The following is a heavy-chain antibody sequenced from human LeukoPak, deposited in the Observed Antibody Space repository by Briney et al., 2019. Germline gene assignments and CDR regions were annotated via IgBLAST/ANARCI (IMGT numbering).Heavy chain of an antibody. CDR3: ARDSGENLFDP. CDR2: INPNSGGT. D-gene: IGHD3-10*01. Sequence: ASVKVSCKASGYTFTHYRLHWVRRAHGQGLEWMGWINPNSGGTNYAQKFQGRVTMTRDTSISTAYMELSRLRSDDTAVYYCARDSGENLFDPWGQGALVTVSS. CDR1: GYTFTHYR. J-gene: IGHJ5*02. V-gene: IGHV1-2*02.